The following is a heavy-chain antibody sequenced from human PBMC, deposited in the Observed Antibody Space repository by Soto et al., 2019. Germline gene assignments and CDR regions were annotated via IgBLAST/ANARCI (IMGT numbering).Heavy chain of an antibody. CDR1: GGTFSSYA. CDR2: IIHIFGTA. J-gene: IGHJ6*02. D-gene: IGHD3-10*01. CDR3: ARRITMVPTEYYYGLDV. V-gene: IGHV1-69*01. Sequence: QVQLVQSGAEVKKPGSSVKVSCKASGGTFSSYAISWVRQAPGQGLEWMGGIIHIFGTANYAQKFQGRVTITADESTSTAYMELSSLRSEDTAGYYCARRITMVPTEYYYGLDVWGQGTTVTVSS.